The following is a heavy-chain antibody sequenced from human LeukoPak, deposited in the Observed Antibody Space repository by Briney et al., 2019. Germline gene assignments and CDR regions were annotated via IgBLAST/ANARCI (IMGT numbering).Heavy chain of an antibody. D-gene: IGHD3-10*01. CDR2: ISYDGSNK. V-gene: IGHV3-30-3*01. Sequence: GGSLRLSCAASGFTFSSYAMHRVRQAPGKGLEWVAVISYDGSNKYYADSVKGRFTISRDNSKNTLYLQMNSLRAEDTAVYYCARDPNYYGSLPLDYWGQGTLVTVSS. CDR1: GFTFSSYA. J-gene: IGHJ4*02. CDR3: ARDPNYYGSLPLDY.